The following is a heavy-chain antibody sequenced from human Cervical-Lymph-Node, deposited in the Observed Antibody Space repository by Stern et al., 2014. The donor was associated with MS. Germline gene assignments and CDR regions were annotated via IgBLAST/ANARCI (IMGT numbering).Heavy chain of an antibody. CDR1: GATFATYA. CDR3: ARGASSATWHKHGVDV. CDR2: IFPVFGTP. V-gene: IGHV1-69*01. D-gene: IGHD2-21*01. J-gene: IGHJ6*02. Sequence: QVQLGQSGAEVKQPGSSVKVSCKASGATFATYAISWVRQAPGQGLEWMAGIFPVFGTPTYAQKFKGRVTLTADESTSTDYLELSSLKSDDTAVYYCARGASSATWHKHGVDVWGQGTTVTVSS.